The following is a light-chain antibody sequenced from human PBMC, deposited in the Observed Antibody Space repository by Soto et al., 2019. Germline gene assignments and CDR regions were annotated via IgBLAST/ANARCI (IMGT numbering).Light chain of an antibody. CDR1: SSDVGGYNY. CDR2: DVS. J-gene: IGLJ1*01. CDR3: NSYTSSSTQYV. Sequence: QSVLTQPASVSWSPGQSITISCTGTSSDVGGYNYVSWYQQHPVKAPKLIIYDVSSRPSGVSTRFSGSKSGNTASLTISGLQAEDEADYYCNSYTSSSTQYVFGTGTKVTVL. V-gene: IGLV2-14*01.